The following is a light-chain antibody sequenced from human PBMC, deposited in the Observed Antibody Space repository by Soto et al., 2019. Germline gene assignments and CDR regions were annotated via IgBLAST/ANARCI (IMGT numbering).Light chain of an antibody. CDR1: QSVSSSY. J-gene: IGKJ1*01. V-gene: IGKV3-20*01. CDR3: QKSCCSPPWT. CDR2: GAS. Sequence: EIVLTQSPGTLSLSPGERATLSCRASQSVSSSYLTWYQQKPGQAPRLLIYGASSRATGIPDRFSGSGAGLYFSLTISRLEPEDFAVYYWQKSCCSPPWTFGQWTKVKIK.